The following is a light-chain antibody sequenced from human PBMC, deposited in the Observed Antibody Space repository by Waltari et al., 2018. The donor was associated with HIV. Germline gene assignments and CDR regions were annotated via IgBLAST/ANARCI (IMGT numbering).Light chain of an antibody. CDR2: SNN. CDR1: ISNIGSNS. CDR3: ATWDDTLSGPV. Sequence: QYVLTQPTSASGTPGQKITISCSGNISNIGSNSVNWYQQFSGAAPKLLIFSNNQHPSGVPARFSGSKSGSAASLAISGLHSDDESIYHCATWDDTLSGPVFGGGTKLTVL. V-gene: IGLV1-44*01. J-gene: IGLJ3*02.